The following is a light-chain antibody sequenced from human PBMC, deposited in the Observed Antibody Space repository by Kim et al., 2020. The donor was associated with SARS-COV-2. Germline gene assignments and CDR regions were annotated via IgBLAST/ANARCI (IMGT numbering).Light chain of an antibody. V-gene: IGLV1-36*01. CDR1: SSTIGNKV. CDR3: AAWDDSLNGVI. CDR2: YDD. J-gene: IGLJ2*01. Sequence: QRVTISCSGSSSTIGNKVVNWYQQLPGKAPKLLIYYDDLLPSGVSDRFSGSKSGTSASLAISGLQSEDEADYYCAAWDDSLNGVIFGGGTQLTVL.